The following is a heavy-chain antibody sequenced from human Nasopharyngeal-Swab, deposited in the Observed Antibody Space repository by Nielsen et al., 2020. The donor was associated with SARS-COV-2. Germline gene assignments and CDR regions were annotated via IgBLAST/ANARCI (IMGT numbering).Heavy chain of an antibody. J-gene: IGHJ6*03. CDR1: GFTFSSYS. V-gene: IGHV3-7*01. CDR3: ARDGYSYDFSSYYMDV. CDR2: INQDGSEK. D-gene: IGHD5-18*01. Sequence: GESLKISCAASGFTFSSYSMNWVRQAPGKGLEWVSHINQDGSEKYYVDSMKGRFTISRDNAKNSVYLQINSLRAEDTALYFCARDGYSYDFSSYYMDVWGKGTTVTVSS.